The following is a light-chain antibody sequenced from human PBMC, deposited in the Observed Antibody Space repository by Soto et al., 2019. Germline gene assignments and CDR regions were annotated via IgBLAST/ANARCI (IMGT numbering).Light chain of an antibody. CDR2: DVS. Sequence: EIVLTHSPDTLSLSPGERATLSCRASLPVTNNYLAWYQQKAGQAPRLVIYDVSTRATGIPDRFSASGSGTDFTLSISRLEPEDFAVYFCQQNASAPLTFGQGTKVDIK. V-gene: IGKV3-20*01. CDR3: QQNASAPLT. CDR1: LPVTNNY. J-gene: IGKJ1*01.